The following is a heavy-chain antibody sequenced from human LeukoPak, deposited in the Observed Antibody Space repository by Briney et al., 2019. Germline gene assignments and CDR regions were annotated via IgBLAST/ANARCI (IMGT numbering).Heavy chain of an antibody. Sequence: ASVKVSCKASGYTFTGHYMHWVRQAPGQGLEWMGWINPNSGGTNYAQKFQGRVTMTRDTSISTAYMELSRLRSDDTAVYYCARDHTYYDILTGYPSYYFDYWGQGTLVTVSS. D-gene: IGHD3-9*01. J-gene: IGHJ4*02. CDR3: ARDHTYYDILTGYPSYYFDY. V-gene: IGHV1-2*02. CDR1: GYTFTGHY. CDR2: INPNSGGT.